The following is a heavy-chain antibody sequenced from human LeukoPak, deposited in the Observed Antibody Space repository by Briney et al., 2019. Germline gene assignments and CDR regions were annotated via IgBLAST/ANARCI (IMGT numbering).Heavy chain of an antibody. V-gene: IGHV3-23*01. CDR1: EFTFSNYA. CDR3: ARESGYSFGYYFYYGMDV. J-gene: IGHJ6*02. CDR2: ISGSGGST. Sequence: GGSLRLSCAASEFTFSNYAMNWVRQAPGKGLEWVSGISGSGGSTYYADSVKGRFTISRDNSRNTLYLQMNSLRAEDTAVYYCARESGYSFGYYFYYGMDVWGQGTTVTVSS. D-gene: IGHD5-18*01.